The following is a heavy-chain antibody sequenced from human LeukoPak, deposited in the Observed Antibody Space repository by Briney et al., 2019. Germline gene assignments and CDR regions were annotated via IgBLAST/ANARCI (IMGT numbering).Heavy chain of an antibody. V-gene: IGHV3-74*01. CDR1: GFTFSGYW. CDR2: INSDGSST. D-gene: IGHD5-24*01. CDR3: GRGRDGYNYRYLDY. J-gene: IGHJ4*02. Sequence: GGSLRLSCAASGFTFSGYWMHWVRQAPGKGLVWVSRINSDGSSTSYADSVKGRFTISRDNAKNTLSLQMNSLSVEDTAVFYCGRGRDGYNYRYLDYWGQGTLVTVSS.